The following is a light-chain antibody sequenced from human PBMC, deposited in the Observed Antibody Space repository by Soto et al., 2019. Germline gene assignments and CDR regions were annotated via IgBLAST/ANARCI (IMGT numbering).Light chain of an antibody. V-gene: IGKV3-20*01. CDR3: QQYGSSPGT. CDR1: QSASSSY. CDR2: GAS. J-gene: IGKJ1*01. Sequence: EIVLTQSSGTLSLSPGERATLSCRASQSASSSYLAWYQQKPGQAPRLLIYGASSRATGIPDRFSGSGSGTDFTLTISRLEPEDFAVYYCQQYGSSPGTFGQGTKVDIK.